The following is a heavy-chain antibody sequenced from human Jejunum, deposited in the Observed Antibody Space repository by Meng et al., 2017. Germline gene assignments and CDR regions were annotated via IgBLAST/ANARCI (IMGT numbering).Heavy chain of an antibody. J-gene: IGHJ4*02. CDR3: ARDGFSGSYYGH. Sequence: QVQLEQPVAEVKQPGSSVKLSCKTSGDTFNNYAISWVRQAPGQGLEWMGGIRPYIDATNYAPNVQGRVTITADKTTSTAYMELRSLTSDDTAVYYCARDGFSGSYYGHWGQGTLVTVSS. V-gene: IGHV1-69*10. D-gene: IGHD1-26*01. CDR1: GDTFNNYA. CDR2: IRPYIDAT.